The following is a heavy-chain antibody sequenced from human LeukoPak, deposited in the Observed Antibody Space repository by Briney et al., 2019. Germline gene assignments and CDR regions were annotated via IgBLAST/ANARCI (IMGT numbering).Heavy chain of an antibody. CDR3: ASELIWERRIVGPDAFDI. CDR2: IYYSGST. J-gene: IGHJ3*02. D-gene: IGHD2/OR15-2a*01. V-gene: IGHV4-59*01. CDR1: GGSISSYY. Sequence: SETLSLTCTVSGGSISSYYWSWIRQPPGKGLEWIGYIYYSGSTNYNPSLKSRVTISVDTSKNQFSLKLSSVTAADTAVYYCASELIWERRIVGPDAFDIWGQGTMVTVSS.